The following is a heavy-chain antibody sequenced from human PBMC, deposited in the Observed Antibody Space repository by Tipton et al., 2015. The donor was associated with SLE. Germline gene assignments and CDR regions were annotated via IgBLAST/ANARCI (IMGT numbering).Heavy chain of an antibody. D-gene: IGHD2-21*01. CDR1: GYTFSSYS. Sequence: SGAEVKKPGASVKVSCKASGYTFSSYSMHWVRQAPGKGLEWVAVISYDGRNKYYADSVKGRFTVSRDNSKNTLYVQMNSLRAEDTAVYYCAREGAYCGGDCFDYWGQGTLVAVSS. J-gene: IGHJ4*02. CDR3: AREGAYCGGDCFDY. CDR2: ISYDGRNK. V-gene: IGHV3-30*04.